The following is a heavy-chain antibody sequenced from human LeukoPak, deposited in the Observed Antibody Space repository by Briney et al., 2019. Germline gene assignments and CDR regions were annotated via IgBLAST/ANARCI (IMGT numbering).Heavy chain of an antibody. CDR3: ARRENPFDY. J-gene: IGHJ4*02. CDR1: GGSISSSSYF. CDR2: IYYSGST. Sequence: PSETLSLTCTVSGGSISSSSYFWGWIRQPPGQGLEWIGSIYYSGSTCYNPSLKSRVTISVDTSKNQFSLKLSSVTAADTAVYYCARRENPFDYWGQGTLVTVSS. V-gene: IGHV4-39*01.